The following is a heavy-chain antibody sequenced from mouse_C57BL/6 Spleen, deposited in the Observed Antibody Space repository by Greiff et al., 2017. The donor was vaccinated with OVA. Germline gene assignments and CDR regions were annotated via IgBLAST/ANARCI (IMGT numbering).Heavy chain of an antibody. CDR1: GFTFSSYA. Sequence: VQLKESGGGLVKPGGSLKLSCAASGFTFSSYAMSWVRQTPEKRLEWVATISDGGSYTYYPDNVKGRFTISKDNAKNNLYLQMSQLKSEDTAMYYCARDGCGNYYFDYWGQGTTLTVSS. J-gene: IGHJ2*01. CDR2: ISDGGSYT. V-gene: IGHV5-4*01. CDR3: ARDGCGNYYFDY. D-gene: IGHD2-1*01.